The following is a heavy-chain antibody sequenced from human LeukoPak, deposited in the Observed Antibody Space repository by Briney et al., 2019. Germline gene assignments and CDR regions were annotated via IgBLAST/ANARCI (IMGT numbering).Heavy chain of an antibody. J-gene: IGHJ4*02. CDR2: INQDGSET. Sequence: GGSLRLSCAASGFTFSGSWMDWVRQAPGKGLEWVANINQDGSETYYVDSAKGRFTISRDNAKNSLYLQMDSLRVEDTAMYYWTKVLDFWGQGTLVTVSS. CDR1: GFTFSGSW. V-gene: IGHV3-7*01. CDR3: TKVLDF.